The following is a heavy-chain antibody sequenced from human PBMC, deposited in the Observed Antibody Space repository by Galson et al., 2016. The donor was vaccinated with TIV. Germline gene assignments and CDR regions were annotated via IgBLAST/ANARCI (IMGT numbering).Heavy chain of an antibody. J-gene: IGHJ4*02. D-gene: IGHD5-18*01. Sequence: QSGAEVKKPGESLEISCKGSGFSFGSYWIAWVRQMPGKGLEWMGIMYPADSDFKYSPSLEGQVAISADEFTNTAYLRWSSLEASDTAMYYCARARGYSGYNYGYFDFWGQGTQVTVSS. CDR1: GFSFGSYW. CDR2: MYPADSDF. V-gene: IGHV5-51*03. CDR3: ARARGYSGYNYGYFDF.